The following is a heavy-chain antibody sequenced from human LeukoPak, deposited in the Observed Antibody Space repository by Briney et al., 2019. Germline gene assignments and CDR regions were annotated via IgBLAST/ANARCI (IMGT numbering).Heavy chain of an antibody. Sequence: GESLKISCAASGFTFNSYSMNWVRQAPGKGLEWVSSISSSGSYKSYADSVKGRFTISRDNAKNSLYLQMNSLRAEDTAMYYCATLDPPGDYWGQGTLVTVSS. CDR1: GFTFNSYS. CDR2: ISSSGSYK. J-gene: IGHJ4*02. CDR3: ATLDPPGDY. V-gene: IGHV3-21*01.